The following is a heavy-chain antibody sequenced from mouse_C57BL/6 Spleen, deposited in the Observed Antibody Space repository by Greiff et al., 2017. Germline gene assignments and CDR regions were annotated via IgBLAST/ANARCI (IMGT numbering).Heavy chain of an antibody. CDR1: GFNIKDDY. V-gene: IGHV14-4*01. Sequence: EVQLQESGAELVRPGASVKLSCTASGFNIKDDYMHWVKQRPEQGLEWIGWIDPENGDTEYASKFQGKATITADTSSNTAYLQLSSLTSEDTAVYYCTESTKSWYFDVWGTGTTVTVSS. CDR2: IDPENGDT. D-gene: IGHD1-1*01. CDR3: TESTKSWYFDV. J-gene: IGHJ1*03.